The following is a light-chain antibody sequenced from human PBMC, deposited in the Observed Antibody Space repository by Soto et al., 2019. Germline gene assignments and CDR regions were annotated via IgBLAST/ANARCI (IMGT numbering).Light chain of an antibody. CDR3: LQFNNWPLT. CDR2: GAS. V-gene: IGKV3-15*01. J-gene: IGKJ4*01. Sequence: ETFMTQSPFTLSLSPVEIATLSCRASQSVGTNLAWYQQKPGQAPRLLISGASARATGIPARFSGSGSGTEFTLTISSLQSEDVAHYYCLQFNNWPLTFGGGTKVDIK. CDR1: QSVGTN.